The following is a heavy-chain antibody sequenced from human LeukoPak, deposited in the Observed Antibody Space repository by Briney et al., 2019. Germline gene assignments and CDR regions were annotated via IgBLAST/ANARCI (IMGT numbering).Heavy chain of an antibody. V-gene: IGHV4-34*01. CDR1: GGSFSGYY. D-gene: IGHD3-22*01. CDR2: INHSGST. J-gene: IGHJ4*02. CDR3: AKEWNDSSGSFDY. Sequence: SETLSLTCAVYGGSFSGYYWSWIRQPPGKGLEWIGEINHSGSTNYNPSLKSRVTISVDTSKNQFSLKLSSVTAADTAVYYCAKEWNDSSGSFDYWGQGTLVTVSS.